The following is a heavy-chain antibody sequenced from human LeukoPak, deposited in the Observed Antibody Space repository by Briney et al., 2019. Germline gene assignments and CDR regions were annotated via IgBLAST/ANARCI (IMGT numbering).Heavy chain of an antibody. J-gene: IGHJ4*02. V-gene: IGHV3-30*18. Sequence: GGSLRLSSAASGFTFSSYGLHWVRPAQGKGREGVAVISYDGSNKYYADSVKGRFTISRDNSKNTLYLQMNSLRAEDTAVYYCAKGGSGWYSDSDYWGQGTLVTVSS. CDR1: GFTFSSYG. D-gene: IGHD6-19*01. CDR3: AKGGSGWYSDSDY. CDR2: ISYDGSNK.